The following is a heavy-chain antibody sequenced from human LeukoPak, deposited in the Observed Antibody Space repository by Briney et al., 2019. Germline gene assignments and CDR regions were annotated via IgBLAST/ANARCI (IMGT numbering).Heavy chain of an antibody. CDR2: IYPGDSDT. CDR1: GDSFTSYW. J-gene: IGHJ3*01. D-gene: IGHD3-22*01. V-gene: IGHV5-51*01. Sequence: GESLKISCKGSGDSFTSYWIGWVRQMPGKGLEWMGIIYPGDSDTRYSPSFQGQVTISADKSINTAYLQWSGLKASDTAMYYCASSYYYDTSGYYADAFDVWGQGTMVTVSS. CDR3: ASSYYYDTSGYYADAFDV.